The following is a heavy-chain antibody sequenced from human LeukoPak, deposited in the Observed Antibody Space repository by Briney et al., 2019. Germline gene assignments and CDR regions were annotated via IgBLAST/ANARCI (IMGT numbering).Heavy chain of an antibody. CDR2: IFYTGTK. J-gene: IGHJ3*01. CDR3: VRQDGRKDYTGAFDL. V-gene: IGHV4-39*01. Sequence: PSETLSLTCSVSGASISVSYHFWAWIRQSPGKGLEWIGSIFYTGTKYYNPSLTSRVAMSVDTTKNQFSLNLKSVTAADTSVYFCVRQDGRKDYTGAFDLWGQGRMVTVAS. CDR1: GASISVSYHF. D-gene: IGHD2-15*01.